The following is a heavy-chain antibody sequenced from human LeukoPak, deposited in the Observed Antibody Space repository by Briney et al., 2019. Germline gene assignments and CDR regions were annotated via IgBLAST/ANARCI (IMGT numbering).Heavy chain of an antibody. CDR1: GGSISSSSYY. CDR2: IYYSGST. CDR3: ARHFDYYGSGSYYNELPYFDY. D-gene: IGHD3-10*01. V-gene: IGHV4-39*07. Sequence: SSETLSLTCTVSGGSISSSSYYWGWIRQPPGKGLEWIGSIYYSGSTYYNPSLKSRVTISVDTSKNQFSLKLSSVTAVDTAVYYCARHFDYYGSGSYYNELPYFDYWGQGTLVTVSS. J-gene: IGHJ4*02.